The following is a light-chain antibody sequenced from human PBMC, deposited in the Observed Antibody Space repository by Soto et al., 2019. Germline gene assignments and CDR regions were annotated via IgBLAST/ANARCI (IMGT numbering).Light chain of an antibody. J-gene: IGKJ2*01. CDR1: QSVSSSY. Sequence: EIVLTQSPGTLSLSPGERATLSCRASQSVSSSYLAWYQQKPGQAPRLLIYGASSRATGIPDRFSGSGSGTDFTVTISRLEPEDFAVYYCQQYGSSPEYTFGQATKLEIK. CDR2: GAS. CDR3: QQYGSSPEYT. V-gene: IGKV3-20*01.